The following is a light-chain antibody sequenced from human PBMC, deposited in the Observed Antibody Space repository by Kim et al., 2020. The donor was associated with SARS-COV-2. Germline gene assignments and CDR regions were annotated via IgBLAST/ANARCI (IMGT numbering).Light chain of an antibody. Sequence: PGERATLSCRASQSVSSYLTWYQQKPGQAPRLLIYEASNRATGIPARFSGSGSGTDFTLTISSLEPEDFAVYYCHQRSNWPLTFGGGTKVDI. CDR1: QSVSSY. J-gene: IGKJ4*01. CDR2: EAS. V-gene: IGKV3-11*01. CDR3: HQRSNWPLT.